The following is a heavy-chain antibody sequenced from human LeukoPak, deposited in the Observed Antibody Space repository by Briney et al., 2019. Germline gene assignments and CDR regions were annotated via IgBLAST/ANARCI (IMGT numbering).Heavy chain of an antibody. J-gene: IGHJ6*03. D-gene: IGHD5-18*01. CDR1: GGSISSYY. CDR3: ARTTEGGYTHGYFYYYYMDV. CDR2: IYYSGST. V-gene: IGHV4-59*01. Sequence: SETLSLTCTVSGGSISSYYWSWIRQHPGKGLECIGYIYYSGSTNYNPSLKSRVTISVDTSKNQFSLKLTSVTAADTAVYYCARTTEGGYTHGYFYYYYMDVWGKGTTVTISS.